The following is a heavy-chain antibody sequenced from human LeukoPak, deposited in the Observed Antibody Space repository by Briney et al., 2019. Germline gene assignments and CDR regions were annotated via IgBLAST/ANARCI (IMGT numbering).Heavy chain of an antibody. Sequence: SETPSLTCTVSGGSISSDYWSWIRQPPGKGLECIGYISYSGSTNSNPSLKSRVTISIDTSKNQFSLKLSSVTATDTAVYYCARYGGYYFDYWGQGTLVTVSS. CDR3: ARYGGYYFDY. V-gene: IGHV4-59*08. J-gene: IGHJ4*02. CDR1: GGSISSDY. D-gene: IGHD3-16*01. CDR2: ISYSGST.